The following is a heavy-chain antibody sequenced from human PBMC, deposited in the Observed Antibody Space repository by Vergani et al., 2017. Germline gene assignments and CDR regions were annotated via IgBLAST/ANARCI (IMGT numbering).Heavy chain of an antibody. V-gene: IGHV3-9*01. Sequence: EEKLVESGGGLVQPGRSLRLSCEASGFRFDEYAMHWVRRVPGKGLEWVSGVSWNSETIRYADSVKGRFTISRDNAKSSLYLQMDSLRPEDTAHYYCAKGQQLVFFSVDVWGIGTSVTVTA. D-gene: IGHD6-13*01. CDR3: AKGQQLVFFSVDV. J-gene: IGHJ6*04. CDR2: VSWNSETI. CDR1: GFRFDEYA.